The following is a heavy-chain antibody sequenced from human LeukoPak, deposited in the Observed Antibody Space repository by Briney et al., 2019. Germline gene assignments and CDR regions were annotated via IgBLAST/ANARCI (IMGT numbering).Heavy chain of an antibody. J-gene: IGHJ3*02. V-gene: IGHV4-30-2*01. CDR1: GGSISSGGYY. D-gene: IGHD2-2*01. CDR3: ARGDCSSTSCFEVGAFDI. Sequence: PSETLSLTCTVSGGSISSGGYYWSWIRQPPGKGLEWIGYIYHSGSTYYNPSLKSRVTISVDRSKNQFSLKLSSVTAADTAVYYCARGDCSSTSCFEVGAFDIWGQGTMVTVSS. CDR2: IYHSGST.